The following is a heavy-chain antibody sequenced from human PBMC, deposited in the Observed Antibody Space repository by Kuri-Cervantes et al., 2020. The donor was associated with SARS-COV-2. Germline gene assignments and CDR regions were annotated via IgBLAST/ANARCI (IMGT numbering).Heavy chain of an antibody. CDR3: TRHWEVEDIVVVPAAIAYGFDP. V-gene: IGHV3-15*01. J-gene: IGHJ5*02. CDR2: IKSKTDGGTT. D-gene: IGHD2-2*02. Sequence: ETLSLTCAASGFTFSNAWMSWVRQAPGKGLEWVGRIKSKTDGGTTDYAAPVKGRFTISRDDSKNTLYLQMNSLKTEDTAVYYCTRHWEVEDIVVVPAAIAYGFDPWGQGTLVTVSS. CDR1: GFTFSNAW.